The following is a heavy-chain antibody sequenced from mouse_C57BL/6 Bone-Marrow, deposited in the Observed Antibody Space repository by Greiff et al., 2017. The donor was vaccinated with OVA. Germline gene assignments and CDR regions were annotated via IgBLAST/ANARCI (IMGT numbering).Heavy chain of an antibody. J-gene: IGHJ2*01. CDR1: GYTFTSYW. V-gene: IGHV1-52*01. CDR3: AREGGYYVGY. Sequence: VQLQQPGAELVRPGSSVKLSCKASGYTFTSYWMHRVKQRPIQGLEWIGNIDPSDSETHYNQKFKDKATLTVDKSSSTAYMQLSSLTSEDSAVYYCAREGGYYVGYWGQGTTLTVSS. CDR2: IDPSDSET.